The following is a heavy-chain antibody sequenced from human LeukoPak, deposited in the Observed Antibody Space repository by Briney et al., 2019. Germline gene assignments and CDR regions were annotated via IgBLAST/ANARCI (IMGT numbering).Heavy chain of an antibody. V-gene: IGHV3-23*01. CDR1: GFTFSSYA. Sequence: GGSLRLSWAPSGFTFSSYAMSWVRQAPGKGLEWVSVITGSGGNTYYADSVKGRFTISKDNSKNTVYLQMSSLRVDDTAVYYCAKAASSSWPSYYYGMDVWGQGTTVTVSS. D-gene: IGHD6-13*01. J-gene: IGHJ6*02. CDR3: AKAASSSWPSYYYGMDV. CDR2: ITGSGGNT.